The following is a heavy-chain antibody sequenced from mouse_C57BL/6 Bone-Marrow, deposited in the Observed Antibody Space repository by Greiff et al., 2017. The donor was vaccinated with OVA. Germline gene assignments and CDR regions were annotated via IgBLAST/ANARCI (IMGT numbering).Heavy chain of an antibody. V-gene: IGHV5-4*01. J-gene: IGHJ4*01. D-gene: IGHD1-1*01. CDR1: GFTFSSYA. CDR2: ISDGGSYT. Sequence: EVQLVESGGGLVKPGGSLKLSCAASGFTFSSYAMSWVRQTPEKRLEWVATISDGGSYTYYPDNVKGRFTISRDNAKNNLYLQMSHLKSEDTAMYYCARGSSYSYAMDYWGQGTSVTVSS. CDR3: ARGSSYSYAMDY.